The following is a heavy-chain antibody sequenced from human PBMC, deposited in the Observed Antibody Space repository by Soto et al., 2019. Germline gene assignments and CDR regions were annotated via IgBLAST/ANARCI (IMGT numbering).Heavy chain of an antibody. CDR3: AREGIKINYYYYYGMDV. CDR1: GGSISSGGYY. V-gene: IGHV4-31*03. Sequence: SETLSLTCTVSGGSISSGGYYWSWIRQHPGKGLEWIGYIYYSGSTYYNPSLKSRVTISVDTSKNQFSLKLSSVTAADTAVYYCAREGIKINYYYYYGMDVWGQGTTVTVSS. J-gene: IGHJ6*02. CDR2: IYYSGST. D-gene: IGHD3-10*01.